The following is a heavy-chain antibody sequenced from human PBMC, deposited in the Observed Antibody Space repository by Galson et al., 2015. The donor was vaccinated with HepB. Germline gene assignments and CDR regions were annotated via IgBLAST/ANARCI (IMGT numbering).Heavy chain of an antibody. CDR1: VGSFSDHF. CDR2: VNHNGDT. J-gene: IGHJ4*01. Sequence: SETLSLTCAVYVGSFSDHFWSWIRQPPGKGLEWIGEVNHNGDTNYNPALKRRVTISADTSKNQFSLKLTSVTAADTAVYYCARGPVSVVYDYDWGSRRQPLYFLALWGHGNLVTVSS. V-gene: IGHV4-34*01. D-gene: IGHD3-16*01. CDR3: ARGPVSVVYDYDWGSRRQPLYFLAL.